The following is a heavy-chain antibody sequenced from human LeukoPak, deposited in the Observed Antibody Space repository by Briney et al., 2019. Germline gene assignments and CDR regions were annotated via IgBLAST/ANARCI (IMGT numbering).Heavy chain of an antibody. V-gene: IGHV4-59*01. CDR3: ARVLDLSKRGLDAFDI. CDR2: VYYSGST. CDR1: GGSISSSY. J-gene: IGHJ3*02. D-gene: IGHD3-16*01. Sequence: SETLSLTCTVSGGSISSSYWSWIRQPPGKGLEWIGYVYYSGSTNYNPSLKSRVTISVDTSKKQFSLKLSSATAADTAVYYCARVLDLSKRGLDAFDIWGQGTMVTVSS.